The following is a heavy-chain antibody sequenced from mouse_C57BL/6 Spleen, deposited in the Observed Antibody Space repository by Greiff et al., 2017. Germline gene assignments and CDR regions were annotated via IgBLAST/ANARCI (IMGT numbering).Heavy chain of an antibody. D-gene: IGHD1-1*01. CDR1: GFSLSTSGMG. V-gene: IGHV8-12*01. CDR2: IYWDDDK. Sequence: QVTLKVSGPGILQSSQTLSLTCSFSGFSLSTSGMGVSWIRQPSGKGLEWLAHIYWDDDKRYNPSLKSRLTISKDTSRNQVFLKITSVDTADTATYYCARSSHYYGSSYSWYFDVWGTGTTVTVSS. J-gene: IGHJ1*03. CDR3: ARSSHYYGSSYSWYFDV.